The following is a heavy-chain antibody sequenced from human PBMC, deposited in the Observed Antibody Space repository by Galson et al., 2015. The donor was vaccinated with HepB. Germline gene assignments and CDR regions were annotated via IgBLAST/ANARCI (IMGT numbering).Heavy chain of an antibody. CDR2: IYWDADK. CDR3: AHMKRGAATAFDI. D-gene: IGHD6-25*01. J-gene: IGHJ3*02. V-gene: IGHV2-5*02. Sequence: PALVTPTQTLTLTCTFSGFSLYTGGVGVGWIRQPPGKALEWLALIYWDADKHYNPSLKSRLTINKDTSKNQVVFTMTNVNPVDTATYSCAHMKRGAATAFDIWGQGTMVTVSS. CDR1: GFSLYTGGVG.